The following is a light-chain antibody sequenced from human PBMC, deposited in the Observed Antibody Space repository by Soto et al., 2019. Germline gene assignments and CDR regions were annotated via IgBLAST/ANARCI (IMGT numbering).Light chain of an antibody. V-gene: IGLV6-57*04. CDR1: SGSIASNF. Sequence: NFMLTQPHSVSESPGKTVTISCTRSSGSIASNFVQWFQQRPGSAPTTVIYEDNERPSGGPDRFSGSIDSSSNSASLTISGLKTDDEADYYCQSYDGDNWVFGGGTKLTVL. J-gene: IGLJ3*02. CDR2: EDN. CDR3: QSYDGDNWV.